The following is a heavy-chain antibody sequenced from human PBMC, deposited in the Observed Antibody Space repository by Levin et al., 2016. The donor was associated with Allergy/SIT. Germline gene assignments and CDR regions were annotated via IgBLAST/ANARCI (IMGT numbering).Heavy chain of an antibody. D-gene: IGHD5-24*01. V-gene: IGHV3-30*18. CDR2: ISFDGTNK. Sequence: GESLKISCAVSGFTFSSYAMHWVRQAPGKGLEWVAVISFDGTNKYHADSVKGRFTISRDNSKNTLYLQMNSLRAEDTAVYYCAKDDRRDGYNPTYFDYWGQGTLVTVSS. CDR1: GFTFSSYA. CDR3: AKDDRRDGYNPTYFDY. J-gene: IGHJ4*02.